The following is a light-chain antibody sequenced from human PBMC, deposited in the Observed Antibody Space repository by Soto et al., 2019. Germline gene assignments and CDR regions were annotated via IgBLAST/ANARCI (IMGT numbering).Light chain of an antibody. V-gene: IGKV3-11*01. CDR3: QQRSNWPRT. Sequence: VLTQSPGTLSLSPGERPTLHCKASQSVNSNYLAWYQQKPGQAPRLLIYDASNRDTGIPARVSGSGAGTDVTLTISSLETEDFAVYYCQQRSNWPRTFGQGTKVDIK. J-gene: IGKJ1*01. CDR2: DAS. CDR1: QSVNSNY.